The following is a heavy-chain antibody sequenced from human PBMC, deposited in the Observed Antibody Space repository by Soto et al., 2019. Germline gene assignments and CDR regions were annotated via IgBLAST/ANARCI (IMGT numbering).Heavy chain of an antibody. V-gene: IGHV1-18*01. CDR3: ARSPGYSASWGYFYYGMKI. CDR1: GYTFTNYG. D-gene: IGHD6-13*01. J-gene: IGHJ6*02. CDR2: INTYHVST. Sequence: QVQLVQSGAELKKPGASVKVSCKASGYTFTNYGISWVRQAPGQGLEWMGWINTYHVSTKYAQKLQGRVTMTKDTSTSTAYMELTSLRSDDTAVYYCARSPGYSASWGYFYYGMKIWGQGTTVIVSS.